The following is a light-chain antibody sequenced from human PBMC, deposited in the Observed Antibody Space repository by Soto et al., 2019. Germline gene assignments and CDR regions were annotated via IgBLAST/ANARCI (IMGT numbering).Light chain of an antibody. CDR1: RDDIGAYDY. CDR2: EVT. V-gene: IGLV2-14*01. CDR3: NSYTNSSAVV. Sequence: QSVLTQPASVSGPPGQSITISCAGTRDDIGAYDYVSWYQQHPGNAPKLLVYEVTNRPSGVSDRFSGSKSGNTASLTISGLQAEDEADYYCNSYTNSSAVVFGGGT. J-gene: IGLJ2*01.